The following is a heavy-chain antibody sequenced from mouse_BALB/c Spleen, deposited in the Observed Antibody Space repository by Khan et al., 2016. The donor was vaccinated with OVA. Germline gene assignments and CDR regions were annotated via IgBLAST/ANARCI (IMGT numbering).Heavy chain of an antibody. Sequence: QVQLQQSGPELVKPGASVKMSCKASGYTFTDFLISWLKQRPGQGLGWIGEIYPGSGYIYYNEKFKGKATLTSDKSSNTAYMQLTSLTSEDSAVYFCARAGYGGFAHWGQGTLVTVSA. CDR2: IYPGSGYI. V-gene: IGHV1-77*01. CDR3: ARAGYGGFAH. CDR1: GYTFTDFL. D-gene: IGHD3-2*02. J-gene: IGHJ3*01.